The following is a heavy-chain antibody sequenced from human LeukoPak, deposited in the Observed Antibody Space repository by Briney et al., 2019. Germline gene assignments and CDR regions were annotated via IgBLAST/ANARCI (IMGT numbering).Heavy chain of an antibody. CDR3: AKDQRWESPHYLDS. Sequence: GGSLRLSCAASGFTFSSSAISWVRQVPGKGLEWVSGISASGGSISYADSVRGRFTISRDNSKNTLYVQMNSLRDEDTAVYSCAKDQRWESPHYLDSWGQGTLVTVSS. V-gene: IGHV3-23*01. J-gene: IGHJ4*02. CDR2: ISASGGSI. D-gene: IGHD1-26*01. CDR1: GFTFSSSA.